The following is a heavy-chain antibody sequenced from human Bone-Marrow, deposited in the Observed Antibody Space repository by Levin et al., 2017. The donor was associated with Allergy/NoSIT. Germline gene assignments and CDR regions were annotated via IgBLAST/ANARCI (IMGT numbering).Heavy chain of an antibody. CDR3: AKDRYCVGGICPVDY. CDR2: ISGSGDVT. Sequence: GGSLRLSCATSGFSFTEYAMNRVRQTPGEGLEWVSHISGSGDVTSYADSVKGRFTVSKDFSKSTLDLQMNSLRAEDTAIYYCAKDRYCVGGICPVDYWGQGTLVTVSS. V-gene: IGHV3-23*01. J-gene: IGHJ4*02. D-gene: IGHD2-8*02. CDR1: GFSFTEYA.